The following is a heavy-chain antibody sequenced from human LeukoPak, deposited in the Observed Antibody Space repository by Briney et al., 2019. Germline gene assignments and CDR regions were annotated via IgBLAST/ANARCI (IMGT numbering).Heavy chain of an antibody. CDR2: ISDTGTII. J-gene: IGHJ2*01. CDR1: GFTFSNYE. D-gene: IGHD3-10*01. Sequence: QPGGSLRLSCAASGFTFSNYEMNWVRQAPGRGLEWISYISDTGTIIHYADSVRGRFTISRDNSKNTMYLQMDSLRAEDTAVYYCARVVCYYGSSYRLLDLWGRGTLVTVSS. CDR3: ARVVCYYGSSYRLLDL. V-gene: IGHV3-48*03.